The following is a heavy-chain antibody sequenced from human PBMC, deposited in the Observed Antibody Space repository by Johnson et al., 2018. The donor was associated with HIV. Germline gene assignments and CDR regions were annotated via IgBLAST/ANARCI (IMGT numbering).Heavy chain of an antibody. D-gene: IGHD2-21*02. CDR3: ARFCGGDCSSPHDAFDF. CDR1: GFTFSSYA. V-gene: IGHV3-30-3*01. J-gene: IGHJ3*01. CDR2: ISYDGSNK. Sequence: VQLVESGGGVVQPGRSLRLSCAASGFTFSSYAMHWVRQAPGKGLEWVAVISYDGSNKYYADSVKGRFTISRDNTKNSLYLQMNSLRADDTAVYYCARFCGGDCSSPHDAFDFWGQGTMVTVSP.